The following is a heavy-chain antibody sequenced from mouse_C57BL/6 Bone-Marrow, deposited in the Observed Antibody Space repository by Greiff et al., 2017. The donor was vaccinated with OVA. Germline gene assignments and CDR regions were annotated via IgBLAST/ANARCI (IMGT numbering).Heavy chain of an antibody. Sequence: QVQLQQSGPELVKPGASVKISCKASGYAFSSSWLNWVKQRPGKGLEWSGRIYPGDGDTNYNGKFKGKATLTAVKSSSTAYMQLSSLTSGDSAVYFCARGPHYYGSSYWYFDVWGTGTTVTVSS. CDR1: GYAFSSSW. J-gene: IGHJ1*03. CDR2: IYPGDGDT. D-gene: IGHD1-1*01. CDR3: ARGPHYYGSSYWYFDV. V-gene: IGHV1-82*01.